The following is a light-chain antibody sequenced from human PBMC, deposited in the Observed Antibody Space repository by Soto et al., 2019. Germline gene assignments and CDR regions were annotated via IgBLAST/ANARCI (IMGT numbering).Light chain of an antibody. J-gene: IGLJ1*01. Sequence: QSVLTQPASVSGSPGQSITISCTGTSSDVGGYNYVSWYQQHPGKAPKLMIYDVSNRPSGVSNRFSGSKSGNTASLTTSVLQAEDEADYYCSSYTSSSTLDVFGTGTKVTVL. CDR2: DVS. CDR1: SSDVGGYNY. V-gene: IGLV2-14*01. CDR3: SSYTSSSTLDV.